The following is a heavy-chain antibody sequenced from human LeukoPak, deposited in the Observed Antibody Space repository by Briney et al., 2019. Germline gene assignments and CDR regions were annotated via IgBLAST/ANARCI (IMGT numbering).Heavy chain of an antibody. CDR3: ARDTAMVTYWFDP. CDR2: INPNSGGT. J-gene: IGHJ5*02. CDR1: GYTFTCYY. D-gene: IGHD5-18*01. V-gene: IGHV1-2*02. Sequence: ASVKVSCKASGYTFTCYYMHWVRQAPGQGLEWMGWINPNSGGTNYAQKFQGRVTMTRDTSISTAYMELSRLRSDDTAVYYCARDTAMVTYWFDPWGQGTLVTVSS.